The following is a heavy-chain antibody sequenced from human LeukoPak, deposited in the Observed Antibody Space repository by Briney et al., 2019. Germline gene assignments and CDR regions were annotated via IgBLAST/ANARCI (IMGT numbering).Heavy chain of an antibody. CDR3: AKDIRLRYSDWLLYGAFDI. Sequence: GGSLRLSCAASGFTFSSYAMSWVRQAPGKGLEWVSAISGSGGSTYYADSVKGRFTISRDNSKNTLYLQMNSLRAEDTAVYYCAKDIRLRYSDWLLYGAFDIWGQGTMVTVSS. CDR1: GFTFSSYA. V-gene: IGHV3-23*01. J-gene: IGHJ3*02. D-gene: IGHD3-9*01. CDR2: ISGSGGST.